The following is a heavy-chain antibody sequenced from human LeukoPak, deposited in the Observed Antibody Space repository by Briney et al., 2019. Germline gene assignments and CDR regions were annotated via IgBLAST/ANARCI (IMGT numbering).Heavy chain of an antibody. Sequence: PGGSLRLSCAASGFTFRSYWMMWVRQAPGKGLEWVANINEDGSQKNYVDSVKGRFTISRDNAKNSVYLQMNSLRDEDTAIYYCARDQRWFDYWGQGTLDAVSS. CDR1: GFTFRSYW. V-gene: IGHV3-7*05. CDR3: ARDQRWFDY. CDR2: INEDGSQK. D-gene: IGHD2-15*01. J-gene: IGHJ4*02.